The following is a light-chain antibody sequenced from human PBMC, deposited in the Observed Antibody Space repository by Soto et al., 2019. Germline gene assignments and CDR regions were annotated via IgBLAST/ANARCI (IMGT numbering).Light chain of an antibody. CDR2: EVS. Sequence: QSALTQPPSASGSLGQSVTISCTGTSSDVGGHNYVSWYQQHPDKAPKLMIYEVSQRPSGVPDRFSGSKSGNTASLTVSGLQTEDEADYYCTSFAGRNSLLFGGGTKLTVL. CDR3: TSFAGRNSLL. CDR1: SSDVGGHNY. J-gene: IGLJ2*01. V-gene: IGLV2-8*01.